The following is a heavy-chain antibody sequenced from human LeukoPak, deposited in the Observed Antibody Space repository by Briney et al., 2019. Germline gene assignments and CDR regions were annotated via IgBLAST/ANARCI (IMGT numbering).Heavy chain of an antibody. Sequence: SETLSLTCTVSGGSISTYYCSWLRQPPGQGLEWIGYIHYSGSTKYNPSLKSRVTISVDNAKKQFSMNLKSVTAADTAVYYCARHSPDYGGNFDYWGEGTLVSVCS. CDR3: ARHSPDYGGNFDY. J-gene: IGHJ4*02. CDR1: GGSISTYY. V-gene: IGHV4-59*08. CDR2: IHYSGST. D-gene: IGHD4-23*01.